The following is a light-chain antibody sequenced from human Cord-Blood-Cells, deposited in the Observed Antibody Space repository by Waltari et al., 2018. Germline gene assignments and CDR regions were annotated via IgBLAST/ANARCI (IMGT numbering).Light chain of an antibody. J-gene: IGKJ4*01. V-gene: IGKV1-39*01. CDR2: AAS. CDR1: QSISSY. Sequence: DIQMTQSPSSLSASVGDRVTLTCRASQSISSYLNWYQQKPGKAPKLLIYAASGLQSGVPSMVSGSGSGTDCTLPISRLQPEDFATYYWQQSYSTPDTFGGGTKVEIK. CDR3: QQSYSTPDT.